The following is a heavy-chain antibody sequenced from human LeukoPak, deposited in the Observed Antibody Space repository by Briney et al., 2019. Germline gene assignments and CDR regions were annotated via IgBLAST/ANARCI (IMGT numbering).Heavy chain of an antibody. CDR3: ARVQGFRIVGATDGWFDP. V-gene: IGHV1-69*13. CDR1: GGTFSSYA. CDR2: IIPIFGTA. Sequence: SVKVSCKASGGTFSSYAISWVRQAPGQGLEWMGGIIPIFGTANYAQKFQGRVTITAEESTSTAYMELSSLRSEDTAVYYCARVQGFRIVGATDGWFDPWGQGTLVTVSS. J-gene: IGHJ5*02. D-gene: IGHD1-26*01.